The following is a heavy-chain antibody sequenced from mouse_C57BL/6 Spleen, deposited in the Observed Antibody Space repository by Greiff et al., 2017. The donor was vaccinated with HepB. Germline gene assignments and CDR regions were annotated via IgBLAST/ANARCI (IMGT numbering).Heavy chain of an antibody. D-gene: IGHD1-1*01. CDR1: GFSLTSYG. Sequence: VQLQESGPGLVQPSQSLSITCTVSGFSLTSYGVHWVRQSPGKGLEWLGVIWRGGSTDYNAAFMSRLSITKDNSKSQVFFKMNSLQADDTAIYYCAKREKAVVAAYYAMDYWGQGTSVTVSS. V-gene: IGHV2-5*01. J-gene: IGHJ4*01. CDR3: AKREKAVVAAYYAMDY. CDR2: IWRGGST.